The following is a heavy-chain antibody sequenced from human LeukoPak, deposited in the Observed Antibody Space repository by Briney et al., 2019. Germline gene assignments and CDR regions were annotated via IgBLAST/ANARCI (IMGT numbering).Heavy chain of an antibody. D-gene: IGHD3-22*01. CDR2: INYSGST. J-gene: IGHJ4*02. V-gene: IGHV4-59*12. Sequence: PSETLSLTCTVSGDSMNNYYWSWIRQPPGKGLEWIGNINYSGSTNSNPSLKSRVTISVDTSKKHFSLKLNSVTAADTAVYYCASSSYYYDSSGYSPFDYWGQGTLVTVSS. CDR3: ASSSYYYDSSGYSPFDY. CDR1: GDSMNNYY.